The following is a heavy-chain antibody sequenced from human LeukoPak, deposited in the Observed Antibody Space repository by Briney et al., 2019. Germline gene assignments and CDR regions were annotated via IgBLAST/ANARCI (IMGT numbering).Heavy chain of an antibody. CDR1: GFTFSSYW. Sequence: GGSLRLSCAASGFTFSSYWMSWVRQAPGKGLEWVANIKQDGSEKYYVDSVKGRFTTSRDNAKNSLYLQMNSLRAEDTAVYYCVRCYREYYYFDYWGQGTLVTVSS. CDR2: IKQDGSEK. D-gene: IGHD2-2*02. CDR3: VRCYREYYYFDY. V-gene: IGHV3-7*01. J-gene: IGHJ4*02.